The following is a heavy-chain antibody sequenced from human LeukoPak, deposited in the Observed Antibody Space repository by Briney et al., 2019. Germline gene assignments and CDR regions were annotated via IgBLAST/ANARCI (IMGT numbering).Heavy chain of an antibody. J-gene: IGHJ6*02. V-gene: IGHV3-64*04. D-gene: IGHD3-3*01. CDR1: GFTFNRFY. Sequence: PGGSLRLSCSASGFTFNRFYLHWVRQAPGKGLEFVSHISSNGATTYYADSVKGRFTISRDNSKNTLYLQMNSLRAEDTAVYYCAKALEVKYYDFWSGYSGLGYGMDVWGQGTTVTVSS. CDR3: AKALEVKYYDFWSGYSGLGYGMDV. CDR2: ISSNGATT.